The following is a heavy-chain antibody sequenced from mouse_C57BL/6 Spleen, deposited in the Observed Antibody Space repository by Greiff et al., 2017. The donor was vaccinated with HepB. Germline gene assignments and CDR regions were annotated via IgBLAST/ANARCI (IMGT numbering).Heavy chain of an antibody. Sequence: QVQLQQPGAELVKPGASVKLSCKASGYTFTSYWMHWVKQRPGRGLEWIGRIDPTSGGTKYNEKFKSKATLTVDKPSSQAYMQLSSLTSEDSAVYYCAREYYYGRYWYFDVWGTGTTVTVSS. V-gene: IGHV1-72*01. CDR1: GYTFTSYW. CDR3: AREYYYGRYWYFDV. CDR2: IDPTSGGT. D-gene: IGHD1-1*01. J-gene: IGHJ1*03.